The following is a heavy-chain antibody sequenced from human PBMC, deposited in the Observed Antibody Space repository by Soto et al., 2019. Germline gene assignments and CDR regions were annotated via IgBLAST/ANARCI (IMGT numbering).Heavy chain of an antibody. V-gene: IGHV4-34*01. Sequence: SETPSLTCAVYGGSFSGYYWSWIRQPPGKGLEWIGEINHSGSTNYNPSLKSRVTISVDTSKNQFSLKLSSVTAADTAVYYCARGRITMIVVVTRPSFFDYWGQGTLVTVSS. CDR3: ARGRITMIVVVTRPSFFDY. CDR2: INHSGST. CDR1: GGSFSGYY. J-gene: IGHJ4*02. D-gene: IGHD3-22*01.